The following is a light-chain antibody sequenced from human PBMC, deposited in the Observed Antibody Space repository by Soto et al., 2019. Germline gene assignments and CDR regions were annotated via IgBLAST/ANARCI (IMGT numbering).Light chain of an antibody. J-gene: IGLJ1*01. Sequence: QSVLTQPPSVSGAPGQRVTISCTRSSSNIGAGYDVHWYQQLPGTAPKLLIYDNSNRPSGVPDRFSGSKSGTSASLAITGLQAEDEADYFCQSYDISLTGYVFGTGTKLTVL. CDR2: DNS. V-gene: IGLV1-40*01. CDR3: QSYDISLTGYV. CDR1: SSNIGAGYD.